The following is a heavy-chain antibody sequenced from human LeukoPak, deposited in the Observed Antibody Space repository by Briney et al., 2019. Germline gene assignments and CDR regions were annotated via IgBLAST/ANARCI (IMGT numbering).Heavy chain of an antibody. Sequence: PSETLSLTCTVSGGSISSSSYYWGWIRQPPGKGLEWIGSIYYSGSTYYNPSLKSRVTISVGTSKNQFSLKLSSVTAADTAVYYCARGGNFWSGALDYWGQGTLVTVSS. J-gene: IGHJ4*02. CDR2: IYYSGST. V-gene: IGHV4-39*07. CDR3: ARGGNFWSGALDY. D-gene: IGHD3-3*01. CDR1: GGSISSSSYY.